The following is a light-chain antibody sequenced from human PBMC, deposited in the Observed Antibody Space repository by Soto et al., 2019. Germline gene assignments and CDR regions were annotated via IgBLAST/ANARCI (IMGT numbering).Light chain of an antibody. V-gene: IGLV4-69*01. CDR3: QTWGTGIWV. Sequence: QSVLTQSPSASAYLGASVKLTCTLSSGHSSYAIAWHQQQPEKGPRYLMKLNSDGSHSKGDGIPDRFSGSSSGAERYLTISSLQSEDEADYYCQTWGTGIWVFGGGTKVTVL. J-gene: IGLJ3*02. CDR1: SGHSSYA. CDR2: LNSDGSH.